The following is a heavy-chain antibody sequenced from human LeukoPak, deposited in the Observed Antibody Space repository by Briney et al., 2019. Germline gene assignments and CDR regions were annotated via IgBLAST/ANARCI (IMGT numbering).Heavy chain of an antibody. CDR1: GGSISSSGYY. D-gene: IGHD5-12*01. V-gene: IGHV4-39*01. J-gene: IGHJ4*02. Sequence: SETLSLTCTVSGGSISSSGYYWGWIRQPPGKGLEWIGSLYYSGSTYYNPSLKSRVTISVDTSKNQFSLKLSSVTAADTAVYYCARIVASYYFDYWGQGTLVTVSS. CDR2: LYYSGST. CDR3: ARIVASYYFDY.